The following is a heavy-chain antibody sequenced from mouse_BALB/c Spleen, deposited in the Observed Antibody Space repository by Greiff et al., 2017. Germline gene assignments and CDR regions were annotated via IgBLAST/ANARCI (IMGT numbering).Heavy chain of an antibody. J-gene: IGHJ3*01. D-gene: IGHD1-1*01. V-gene: IGHV5-4*02. Sequence: EVQVVASGGGLVKPGGSLKLSCAASGFTFSDYYMYWVRQTPEKRLEWVATISDGGSYTYYPDSVKGRFTISRDNAKNNLYLQMSSLKSEDTAMYYCASGYGSSYSAWFAYWGQGTLVTVSA. CDR2: ISDGGSYT. CDR3: ASGYGSSYSAWFAY. CDR1: GFTFSDYY.